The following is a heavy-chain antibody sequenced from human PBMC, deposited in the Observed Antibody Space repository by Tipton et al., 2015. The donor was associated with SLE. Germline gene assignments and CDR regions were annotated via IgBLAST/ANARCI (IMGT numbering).Heavy chain of an antibody. Sequence: TLSLTCTVSGDSISSGAYYWIWIRQHPEKGLDWIGCIYYNGNTYYNPSLKSRVTISVDTSKNQFSLKLSSVTAADTAVYYCARDPNGGYGSFDYWGLGALVTVSS. V-gene: IGHV4-31*03. CDR3: ARDPNGGYGSFDY. J-gene: IGHJ4*02. D-gene: IGHD7-27*01. CDR1: GDSISSGAYY. CDR2: IYYNGNT.